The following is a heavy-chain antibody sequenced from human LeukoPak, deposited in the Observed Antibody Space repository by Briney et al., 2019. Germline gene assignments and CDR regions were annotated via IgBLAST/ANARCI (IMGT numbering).Heavy chain of an antibody. CDR1: GFTFSSYA. CDR3: ANRPYSSGWYYDY. Sequence: GGSPRLSCAASGFTFSSYAMSWVRQAPGKGLEWVSAISGSGGSTYYADSVKGRFTISRDNSKNTLYLQMNSLRAEDTAVYYCANRPYSSGWYYDYWGQGTLVTVSS. J-gene: IGHJ4*02. CDR2: ISGSGGST. V-gene: IGHV3-23*01. D-gene: IGHD6-19*01.